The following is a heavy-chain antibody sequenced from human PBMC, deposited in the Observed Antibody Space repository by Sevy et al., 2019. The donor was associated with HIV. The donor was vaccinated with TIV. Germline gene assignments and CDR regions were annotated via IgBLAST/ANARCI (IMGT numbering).Heavy chain of an antibody. Sequence: ASVKVSCKASGYTFTGYYMHWVRQAPGQGLEWMGRINPNSGGTNYAQKFQGRVTMTRDTSISTASMELSRLRSDDTAVYYCASCVEQQLVFGEDAFDIWGQGTMVTVSS. CDR3: ASCVEQQLVFGEDAFDI. J-gene: IGHJ3*02. CDR2: INPNSGGT. CDR1: GYTFTGYY. D-gene: IGHD6-13*01. V-gene: IGHV1-2*06.